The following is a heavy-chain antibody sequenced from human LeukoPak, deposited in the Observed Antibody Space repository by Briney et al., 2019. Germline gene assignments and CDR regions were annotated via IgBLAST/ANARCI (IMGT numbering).Heavy chain of an antibody. CDR2: IWYDGSNK. CDR1: GFTFSNHG. D-gene: IGHD2-21*01. V-gene: IGHV3-33*01. J-gene: IGHJ4*02. CDR3: ARGGGYCGGDCYGIDY. Sequence: GGSLRLSCAASGFTFSNHGMHWVRQAPGKGPEWVALIWYDGSNKYYGDSVKGRFTISRDNAKNSLYLQMNSLRAEDTAEYYCARGGGYCGGDCYGIDYWGQGTLVTVSS.